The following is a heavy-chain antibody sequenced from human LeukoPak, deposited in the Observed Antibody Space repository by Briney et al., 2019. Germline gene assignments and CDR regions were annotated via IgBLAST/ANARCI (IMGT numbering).Heavy chain of an antibody. CDR2: ISYDGSNK. D-gene: IGHD2-2*01. V-gene: IGHV3-30*04. CDR1: GFTFSSYA. J-gene: IGHJ4*02. Sequence: GGSLRLSCAASGFTFSSYAMHWVRQAPGKGLEWVAVISYDGSNKYYADSVKGRFTISRDNPKNTLCLQMNSLRAEDTAVYYCAREGPLDSSTSCPDYWGQGTLVTVSS. CDR3: AREGPLDSSTSCPDY.